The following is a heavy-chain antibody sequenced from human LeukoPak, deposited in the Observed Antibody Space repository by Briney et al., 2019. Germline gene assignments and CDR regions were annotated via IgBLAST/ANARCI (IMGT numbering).Heavy chain of an antibody. CDR2: SSGNGDST. CDR1: GFAFSNYA. CDR3: ASPAYGDYALFDY. Sequence: GGSLRLSCGASGFAFSNYAMTWVRQAPGKGLEWVSTSSGNGDSTYYGDSVKGRFTISRDNVKNTLHLQMSSLRAEDTAVYYCASPAYGDYALFDYWGQGTLVTVSS. J-gene: IGHJ4*02. V-gene: IGHV3-23*01. D-gene: IGHD4-17*01.